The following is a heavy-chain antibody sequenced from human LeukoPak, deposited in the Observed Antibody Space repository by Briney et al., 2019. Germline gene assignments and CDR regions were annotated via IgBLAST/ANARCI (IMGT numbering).Heavy chain of an antibody. CDR2: VNWNGAST. D-gene: IGHD3-22*01. CDR3: ARDRGYCDSSALDY. Sequence: GGSLRLSCAASGFTFDDYGMSWVRQAPGKGLEWVSSVNWNGASTGYADSVRGRFTISRDNAKNALYLQMNSLRVEDTALYFCARDRGYCDSSALDYWGQGTLVTVSS. J-gene: IGHJ4*02. V-gene: IGHV3-20*04. CDR1: GFTFDDYG.